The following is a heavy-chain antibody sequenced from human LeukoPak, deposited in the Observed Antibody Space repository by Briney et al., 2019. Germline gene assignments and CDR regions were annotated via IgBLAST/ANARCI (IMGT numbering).Heavy chain of an antibody. CDR1: GGTFSSYA. D-gene: IGHD2-2*01. V-gene: IGHV1-69*13. Sequence: SVKVSCKASGGTFSSYAISWVRQAPGQGLEWTGGIIPIFGTANYAQKFQGRVTITADESTSTAYMELSSLRSEDTAVYYCARDWVVPAAEVGSEYYYYGMDVWGQGTTVTVSS. CDR2: IIPIFGTA. J-gene: IGHJ6*02. CDR3: ARDWVVPAAEVGSEYYYYGMDV.